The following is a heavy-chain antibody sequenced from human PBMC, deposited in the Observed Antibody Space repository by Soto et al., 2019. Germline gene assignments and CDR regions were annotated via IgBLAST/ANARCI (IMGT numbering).Heavy chain of an antibody. V-gene: IGHV1-8*01. CDR3: ARASYYYDSSGYYPFDY. CDR1: GYTFTGYD. CDR2: MNPNSGNT. Sequence: GASVKVSCKASGYTFTGYDINWVRQATGQGLEWMGWMNPNSGNTGYAQKFQGRVTMTRNTSISTAYMELSSLRSEDTAVYYCARASYYYDSSGYYPFDYWGQGTLVTVSS. D-gene: IGHD3-22*01. J-gene: IGHJ4*02.